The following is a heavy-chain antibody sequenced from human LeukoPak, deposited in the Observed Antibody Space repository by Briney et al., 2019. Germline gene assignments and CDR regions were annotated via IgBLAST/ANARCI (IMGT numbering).Heavy chain of an antibody. Sequence: GGSLRLSCAASGFTFSNAWMNWVRQAPGKGLEWVGRIKSKTDGETTSYAAPVKGRFTISRDDSRNTLDLQMSSLTTEDTAVYYCTTCGGDCYFNYWGQGSLVTVSS. CDR1: GFTFSNAW. CDR2: IKSKTDGETT. J-gene: IGHJ4*02. CDR3: TTCGGDCYFNY. V-gene: IGHV3-15*01. D-gene: IGHD2-21*02.